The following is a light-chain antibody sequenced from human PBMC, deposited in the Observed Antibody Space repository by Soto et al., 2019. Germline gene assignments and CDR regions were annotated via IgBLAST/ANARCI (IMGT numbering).Light chain of an antibody. CDR1: ESISSW. CDR2: KAS. V-gene: IGKV1-5*03. CDR3: QQYNSYSRT. Sequence: DIQLTQSPSTLTASVGDRVTIGCRASESISSWLAWYQQKPGKAPKLLIYKASSLESGVPSRFSGSGSGTEFTLTISSLQPDDFATYYCQQYNSYSRTFGQGTKVEIK. J-gene: IGKJ1*01.